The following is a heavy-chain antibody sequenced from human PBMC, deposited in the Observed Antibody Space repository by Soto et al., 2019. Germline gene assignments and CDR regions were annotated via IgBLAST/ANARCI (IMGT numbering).Heavy chain of an antibody. Sequence: EVQLVEAGGGLVQPGGSLRLSCAASGFTFSDYWMSWVRQAPGKGLEWLANIKQDGSEKYYVDSVKGRFTISRDNAKNSLYLQMNSLRAEDTAVFYCARGTMNYDFWSDHYNYGMDVCGQGTTVTVSS. CDR1: GFTFSDYW. CDR3: ARGTMNYDFWSDHYNYGMDV. J-gene: IGHJ6*02. V-gene: IGHV3-7*01. D-gene: IGHD3-3*01. CDR2: IKQDGSEK.